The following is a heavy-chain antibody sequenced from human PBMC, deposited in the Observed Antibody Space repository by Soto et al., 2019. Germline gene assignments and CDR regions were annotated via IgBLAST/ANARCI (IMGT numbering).Heavy chain of an antibody. CDR2: IHRSGST. V-gene: IGHV4-34*01. Sequence: QVHLQQWGAGLLKPSETLSLTCAVYGGSLTDYYWTWIRQPPGKGLEWIGEIHRSGSTKYSPSHRSRVTISVDTFKNQFSLNLNSVTAADTCVYYCAIVGLRSSTTWGQGMLVIVFS. D-gene: IGHD2-2*01. CDR1: GGSLTDYY. J-gene: IGHJ5*02. CDR3: AIVGLRSSTT.